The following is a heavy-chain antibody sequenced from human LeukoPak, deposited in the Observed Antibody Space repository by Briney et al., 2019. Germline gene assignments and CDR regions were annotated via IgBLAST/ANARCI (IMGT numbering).Heavy chain of an antibody. J-gene: IGHJ6*02. CDR2: IYYSGST. V-gene: IGHV4-34*09. CDR3: ARDRFKYYDSSGYYYFYYYGMDV. CDR1: GGSFSGYY. D-gene: IGHD3-22*01. Sequence: SETLSLTCAVYGGSFSGYYWSWIRQPPGKGLEWIGYIYYSGSTYYNPSLKSRVTISVDTSKYQFSLKLSSVTAADTAVYYCARDRFKYYDSSGYYYFYYYGMDVWGQGTTVTVSS.